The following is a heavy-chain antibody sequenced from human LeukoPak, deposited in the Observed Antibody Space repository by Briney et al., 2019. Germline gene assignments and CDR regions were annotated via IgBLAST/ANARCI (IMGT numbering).Heavy chain of an antibody. V-gene: IGHV1-2*02. D-gene: IGHD3-16*01. CDR3: ARNMITFGAPYYYYGMDV. Sequence: ASVKVSCKASGYTFTGYYMHWVRQAPGQGLEWMGWINPNSGGTNYAQEFQGRVTMTRDTSISTAYMELSRLRSDDTAVYYCARNMITFGAPYYYYGMDVWGQGTTVTVSS. J-gene: IGHJ6*02. CDR1: GYTFTGYY. CDR2: INPNSGGT.